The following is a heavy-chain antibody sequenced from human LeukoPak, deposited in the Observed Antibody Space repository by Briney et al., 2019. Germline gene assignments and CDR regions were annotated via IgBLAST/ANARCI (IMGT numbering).Heavy chain of an antibody. CDR2: INPNSGGT. V-gene: IGHV1-2*02. CDR3: ARVADPAVAGPHTFDY. D-gene: IGHD6-19*01. J-gene: IGHJ4*02. Sequence: GASVKVSCKASGYTFTGYYMHWVRQAPGQGLEWMGWINPNSGGTNYAQKFQGRVTMTRDTSISTAYMELSRLRSDDTAVYYCARVADPAVAGPHTFDYWGQGTLVTVSS. CDR1: GYTFTGYY.